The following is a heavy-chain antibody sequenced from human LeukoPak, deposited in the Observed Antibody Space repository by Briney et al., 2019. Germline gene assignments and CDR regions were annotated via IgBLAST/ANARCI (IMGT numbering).Heavy chain of an antibody. CDR1: AGSVSSGESY. J-gene: IGHJ5*01. CDR3: AGERITMVRGVIMRWFDS. Sequence: SASLSPTCTLSAGSVSSGESYCSWIRQPPGKGLEWIGYIDDRGGTYYNPSLKSRVTISVDTSKNQFSLELGSVTAADKGVYYWAGERITMVRGVIMRWFDSWGQGTLVTVSS. V-gene: IGHV4-30-4*08. CDR2: IDDRGGT. D-gene: IGHD3-10*01.